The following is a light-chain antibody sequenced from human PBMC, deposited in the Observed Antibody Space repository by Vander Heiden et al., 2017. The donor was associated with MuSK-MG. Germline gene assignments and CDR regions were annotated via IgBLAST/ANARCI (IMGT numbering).Light chain of an antibody. CDR1: SSDVGRYNL. J-gene: IGLJ2*01. CDR2: EGS. Sequence: QSALTQPASVSGSPGQSISISCTGTSSDVGRYNLVSWYHHHPGKAPKRRIYEGSKRPSGVSNRFAGSKSGNTASLTISGLQAEDEGDYYCCSYAGSVLFGGGTKLTVL. V-gene: IGLV2-23*01. CDR3: CSYAGSVL.